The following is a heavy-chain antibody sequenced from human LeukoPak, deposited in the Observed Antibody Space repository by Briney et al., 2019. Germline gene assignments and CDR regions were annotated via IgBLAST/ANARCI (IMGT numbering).Heavy chain of an antibody. V-gene: IGHV3-23*01. Sequence: GGSLRLSCTAAGFTLSSYAMAWVRQAPGKGLDWVSTISDSGSSTFYADSVKGRFTISRDNSRNIVFLQINSLRAEDTAMYYCTGLYGGSYAYWGQATLVTVSS. D-gene: IGHD1-26*01. CDR1: GFTLSSYA. CDR3: TGLYGGSYAY. CDR2: ISDSGSST. J-gene: IGHJ4*02.